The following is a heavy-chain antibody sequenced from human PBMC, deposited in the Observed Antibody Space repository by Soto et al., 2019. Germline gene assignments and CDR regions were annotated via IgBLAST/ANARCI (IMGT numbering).Heavy chain of an antibody. J-gene: IGHJ4*02. D-gene: IGHD3-22*01. CDR2: ISYDGSNK. V-gene: IGHV3-30-3*01. Sequence: GGSLRLSCAASGFTFSGYAMHWARQAPGKGLEWVALISYDGSNKYYADSVKGRFTISRDNSKNTLYLQMNSLRPEDTAVFYCARDRDYYDSSGPPRYFDYWGQGTLVTVSS. CDR1: GFTFSGYA. CDR3: ARDRDYYDSSGPPRYFDY.